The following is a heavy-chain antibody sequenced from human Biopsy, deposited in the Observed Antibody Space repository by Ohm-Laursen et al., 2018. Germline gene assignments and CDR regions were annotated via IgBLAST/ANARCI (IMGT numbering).Heavy chain of an antibody. V-gene: IGHV3-74*01. Sequence: GSLRLSCTASGFTFNNYWMHWVRQAPGKGLVWVSRSNTDGSHTNYADSVKGRFTTSTDNARNTLYLYMSSLTVEDTAVYFCARDASQGFDSWGQGTLVIVSS. J-gene: IGHJ5*01. CDR3: ARDASQGFDS. CDR2: SNTDGSHT. CDR1: GFTFNNYW.